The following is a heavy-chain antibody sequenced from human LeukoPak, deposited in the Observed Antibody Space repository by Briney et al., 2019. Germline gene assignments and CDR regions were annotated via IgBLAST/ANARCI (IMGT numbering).Heavy chain of an antibody. Sequence: GGTLRLSCAASGFTFSSYGMSWVRQAPGKGLEWVSAISGSGGSTYYADSVEGRFTISRDNSKNTLYLQMNSLRAEDTAVYYCAKASNPSIIIAVAGPFDYWGQGTLVTVSS. CDR2: ISGSGGST. D-gene: IGHD6-19*01. J-gene: IGHJ4*02. V-gene: IGHV3-23*01. CDR1: GFTFSSYG. CDR3: AKASNPSIIIAVAGPFDY.